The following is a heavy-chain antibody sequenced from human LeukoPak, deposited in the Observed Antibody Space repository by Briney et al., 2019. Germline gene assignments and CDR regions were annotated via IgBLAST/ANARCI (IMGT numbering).Heavy chain of an antibody. CDR2: INHSGGT. D-gene: IGHD3-22*01. V-gene: IGHV4-34*01. J-gene: IGHJ1*01. Sequence: SETLSLTCAVYGGSFSGYYWSWIRQPPGKGLEWIGEINHSGGTNYNPSLKSRVTISVDTSKNQFSLKLSSVTAADTAVYYCASQKEDDSSGYSPYQHWGQGTLVTVSS. CDR1: GGSFSGYY. CDR3: ASQKEDDSSGYSPYQH.